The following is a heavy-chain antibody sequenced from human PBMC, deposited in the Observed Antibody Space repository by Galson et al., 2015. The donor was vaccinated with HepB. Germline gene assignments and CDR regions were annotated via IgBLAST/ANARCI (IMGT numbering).Heavy chain of an antibody. Sequence: SLRLSCAASGFTFSSYGMHWVRQAPGKGLEWVAVIWYDGSNKYYADSVKGRFTISRGNSKNTLYLQMNSLRAEDTAVYYCARDASTHCSSTSCYNDYWGQGTLVTVSS. CDR1: GFTFSSYG. V-gene: IGHV3-33*01. CDR2: IWYDGSNK. CDR3: ARDASTHCSSTSCYNDY. D-gene: IGHD2-2*01. J-gene: IGHJ4*02.